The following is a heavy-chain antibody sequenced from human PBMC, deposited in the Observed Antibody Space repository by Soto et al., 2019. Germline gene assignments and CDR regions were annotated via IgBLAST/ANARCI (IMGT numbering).Heavy chain of an antibody. CDR1: GFPFSIYE. V-gene: IGHV3-64*01. CDR2: ISNNGAHT. Sequence: PGGSLRLSCASSGFPFSIYEMHLVRQAPGKGLEYVSGISNNGAHTDYAKSVKGRFTISRDNSENTLYLQMGSLRAEDMALYYCARREYGSRWPNVYMDVWGKGTTVTVSS. D-gene: IGHD6-13*01. J-gene: IGHJ6*03. CDR3: ARREYGSRWPNVYMDV.